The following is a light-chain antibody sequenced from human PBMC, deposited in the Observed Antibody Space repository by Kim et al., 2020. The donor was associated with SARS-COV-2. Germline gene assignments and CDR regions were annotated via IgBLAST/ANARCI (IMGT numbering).Light chain of an antibody. J-gene: IGLJ1*01. CDR2: QDT. CDR3: QAWDSRYV. Sequence: VSMSPGQTATITCSGDKLGDKYTHWYQQKPGQSPLLVIYQDTKRPSGIPERFSGSNSGNTATLTISGTQAMDEADYFCQAWDSRYVFGTGTKVTVL. V-gene: IGLV3-1*01. CDR1: KLGDKY.